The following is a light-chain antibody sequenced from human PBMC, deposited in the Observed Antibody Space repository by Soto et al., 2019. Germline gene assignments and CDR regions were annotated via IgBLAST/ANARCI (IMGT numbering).Light chain of an antibody. J-gene: IGKJ1*01. Sequence: EIVLTQSPGTLSLSPGERATLSCRASQSISSSYLAWYQQKPGQAPRLLIYGAYSRASGIPDRFCGGGSGTDFTLTIRRLEPEDFAVYYCQQYRSYPWTFGLGTKVDIK. CDR2: GAY. CDR1: QSISSSY. V-gene: IGKV3-20*01. CDR3: QQYRSYPWT.